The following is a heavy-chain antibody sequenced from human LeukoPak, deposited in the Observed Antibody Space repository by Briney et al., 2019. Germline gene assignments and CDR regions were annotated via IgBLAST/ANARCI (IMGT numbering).Heavy chain of an antibody. CDR1: GGSISGYY. Sequence: PSETLSLTCTVSGGSISGYYWSWIRQPPGKGLEWIGYIYYSGSTNYNPSLKSRVTISVDTSKNQFSLKLSSVTAADTAVYYCARRGDYYDSSGYYFFDYWGQGTLVTVSS. D-gene: IGHD3-22*01. V-gene: IGHV4-59*01. CDR3: ARRGDYYDSSGYYFFDY. CDR2: IYYSGST. J-gene: IGHJ4*02.